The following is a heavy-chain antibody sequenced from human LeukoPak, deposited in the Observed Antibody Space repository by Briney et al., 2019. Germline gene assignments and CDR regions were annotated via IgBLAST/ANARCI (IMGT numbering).Heavy chain of an antibody. CDR2: ISGDGGST. D-gene: IGHD6-19*01. CDR3: AKDRGWYDY. CDR1: GFTFDDYA. Sequence: GGSLRLSCAASGFTFDDYAMHWVRQDPGKGLEWVSLISGDGGSTYYADSVKGRFTISRDNSKNSLYLQMNSLRTEDTALYHCAKDRGWYDYWGQGTLVTVSS. V-gene: IGHV3-43*02. J-gene: IGHJ4*02.